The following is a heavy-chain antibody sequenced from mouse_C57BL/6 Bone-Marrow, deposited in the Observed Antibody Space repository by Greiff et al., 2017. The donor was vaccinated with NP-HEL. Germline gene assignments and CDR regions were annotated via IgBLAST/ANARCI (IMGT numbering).Heavy chain of an antibody. J-gene: IGHJ2*01. CDR3: ARSDYYYGSYYFDY. CDR2: IYPGSGNT. Sequence: LVESGAELVRPGASVKLSCKASGYTFTDYYINWVKQRPGQGLEWIARIYPGSGNTYYNEKFKGKATLTAEKSSSTAYMQLSSLTSEDSAVYFCARSDYYYGSYYFDYWGQGTTLTVSS. CDR1: GYTFTDYY. V-gene: IGHV1-76*01. D-gene: IGHD1-1*01.